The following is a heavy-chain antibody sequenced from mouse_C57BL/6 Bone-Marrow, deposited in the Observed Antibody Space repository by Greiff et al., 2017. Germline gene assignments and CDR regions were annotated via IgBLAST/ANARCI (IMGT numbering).Heavy chain of an antibody. CDR3: ARGTTMVTTKGYYYAMDY. D-gene: IGHD2-2*01. J-gene: IGHJ4*01. CDR1: GYTFTSYW. CDR2: IYPGSGST. V-gene: IGHV1-55*01. Sequence: VQLQQPGAELVKPGASVKMSCKASGYTFTSYWITWVKQRPGPGLEWIGDIYPGSGSTNYNEKFKSKATLTVDTSSSPAYMQLSSLTSEDSAVYYSARGTTMVTTKGYYYAMDYWGQGTSVTVSS.